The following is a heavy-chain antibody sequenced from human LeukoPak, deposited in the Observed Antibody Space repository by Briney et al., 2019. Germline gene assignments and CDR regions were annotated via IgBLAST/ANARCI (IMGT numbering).Heavy chain of an antibody. V-gene: IGHV1-46*01. CDR2: INPSGGST. CDR3: ARDIQLGGDRDY. D-gene: IGHD1-1*01. CDR1: GYTFTSYY. J-gene: IGHJ4*02. Sequence: ASVKVSCKASGYTFTSYYMHWVRQAPGQGLEWMGIINPSGGSTSYAQKFQGRVTITRDTPASTVYMELSSLRSEDTAVYYCARDIQLGGDRDYWGQGTLVTVSS.